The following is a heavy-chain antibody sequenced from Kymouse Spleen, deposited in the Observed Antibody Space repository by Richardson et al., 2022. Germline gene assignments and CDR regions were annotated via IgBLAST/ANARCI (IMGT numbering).Heavy chain of an antibody. V-gene: IGHV4-59*01. CDR1: GGSISSYY. D-gene: IGHD6-19*01. Sequence: QVQLQESGPGLVKPSETLSLTCTVSGGSISSYYWSWIRQPPGKGLEWIGYIYYSGSTNYNPSLKSRVTISVDTSKNQFSLKLSSVTAADTAVYYCARVYSSGWIFDYWGQGTLVTVSS. CDR2: IYYSGST. J-gene: IGHJ4*02. CDR3: ARVYSSGWIFDY.